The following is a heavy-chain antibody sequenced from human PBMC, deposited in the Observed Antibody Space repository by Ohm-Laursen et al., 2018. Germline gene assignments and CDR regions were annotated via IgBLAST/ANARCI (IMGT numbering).Heavy chain of an antibody. Sequence: GSLRLSCSATGFTFSNYDMIWVRQAPGKGLEWVSLIRNNGGSTHYADPVKGRFTISRDNSKNTLYLQMNSLRAEDTAIYYCAKDPPHYDFWSGYFDYWGQGTLVTVSS. D-gene: IGHD3-3*01. V-gene: IGHV3-23*01. J-gene: IGHJ4*02. CDR3: AKDPPHYDFWSGYFDY. CDR1: GFTFSNYD. CDR2: IRNNGGST.